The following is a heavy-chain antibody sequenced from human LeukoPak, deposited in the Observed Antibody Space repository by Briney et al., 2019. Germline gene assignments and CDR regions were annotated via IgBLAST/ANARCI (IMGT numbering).Heavy chain of an antibody. CDR1: GFSFRDYA. D-gene: IGHD1-14*01. CDR3: AKAITIAEEYFDL. CDR2: ISWDGGNT. Sequence: GRSLRLSSAASGFSFRDYAMHWVRQAPGKGLEWVSGISWDGGNTGYADSVKGRFSISRDNAKNSLYLQMNSLSAEDMAFYYCAKAITIAEEYFDLWGRGTLVTVSS. V-gene: IGHV3-9*03. J-gene: IGHJ2*01.